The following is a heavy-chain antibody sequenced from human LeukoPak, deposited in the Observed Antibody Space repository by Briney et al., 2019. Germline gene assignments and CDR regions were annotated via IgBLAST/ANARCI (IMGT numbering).Heavy chain of an antibody. CDR3: ARDAYFYSSDQ. CDR1: GFTFSSYA. Sequence: PGGSLRLSCAASGFTFSSYAMHWVRQAPGKGLEWVAVISYDGSNKYYADSVKGRFTISRDNSKNTLYLQMNSLRAEDTAVYYCARDAYFYSSDQWGRGTLVIVSS. CDR2: ISYDGSNK. D-gene: IGHD2-21*01. J-gene: IGHJ4*02. V-gene: IGHV3-30-3*01.